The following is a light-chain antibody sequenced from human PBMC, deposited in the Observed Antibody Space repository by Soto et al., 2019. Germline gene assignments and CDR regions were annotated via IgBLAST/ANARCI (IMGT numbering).Light chain of an antibody. CDR3: SSYTSDSTYV. Sequence: QSALTQPASVSGSPGQSITISCTGTSSDVGGYNYVSWYQEHPGKAPKLMIYDVSNRPSGVSNRFSGSKSGNTASLTISRLQAEDEADYYCSSYTSDSTYVFGTGTEVTVL. V-gene: IGLV2-14*01. J-gene: IGLJ1*01. CDR2: DVS. CDR1: SSDVGGYNY.